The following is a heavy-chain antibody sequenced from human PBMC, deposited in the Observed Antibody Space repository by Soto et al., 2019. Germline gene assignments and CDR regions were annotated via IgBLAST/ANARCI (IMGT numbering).Heavy chain of an antibody. CDR2: ISANGGRA. CDR1: GFTSASHA. J-gene: IGHJ1*01. CDR3: ASWVIALGGTGYFRH. Sequence: GSLRLSCAASGFTSASHAMSWVRQAPGKGLEWVSGISANGGRANYADSVKGRFSLSRDNSKNTMFLQMDSLTAEDTAIYYCASWVIALGGTGYFRHWGQGTLVTVSS. D-gene: IGHD6-19*01. V-gene: IGHV3-23*01.